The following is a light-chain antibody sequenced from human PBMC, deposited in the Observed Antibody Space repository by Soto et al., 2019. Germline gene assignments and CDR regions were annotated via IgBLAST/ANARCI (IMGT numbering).Light chain of an antibody. CDR1: SSDVGAYNY. J-gene: IGLJ2*01. Sequence: QSALTQPPSASGSPGQSVTISCTGTSSDVGAYNYVSWYQQHPGKAPKLMIYEVSKRPSGVPGRFSGSKSDNTASLTVSGLQAEDEADYYCNSYAGSNNLVFGGGTKVTVL. CDR3: NSYAGSNNLV. CDR2: EVS. V-gene: IGLV2-8*01.